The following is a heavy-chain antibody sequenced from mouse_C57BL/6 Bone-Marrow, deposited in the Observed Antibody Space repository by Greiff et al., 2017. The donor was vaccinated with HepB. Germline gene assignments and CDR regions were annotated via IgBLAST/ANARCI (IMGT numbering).Heavy chain of an antibody. CDR3: ARGRDDSNFDY. D-gene: IGHD2-4*01. CDR2: IYPGSGST. V-gene: IGHV1-55*01. J-gene: IGHJ2*01. CDR1: GYTFTSYW. Sequence: QVQLQQPGAELVKPGASVKMSCKASGYTFTSYWITWVKQRPGQGLEWIGDIYPGSGSTNYNEKFKSKATLTVDKSSSTAYMELRSLTSEDSAVYYCARGRDDSNFDYWGQGTTLTVSS.